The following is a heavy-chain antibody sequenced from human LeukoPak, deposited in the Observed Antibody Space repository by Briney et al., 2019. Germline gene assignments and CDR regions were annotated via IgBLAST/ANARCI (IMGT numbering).Heavy chain of an antibody. CDR3: ARRSTYYYDSSGYSSDAFDI. CDR2: IYYSGST. V-gene: IGHV4-59*08. Sequence: SETLSLTCTVSGGSISSYYWSWIRQPPGKGLEWIGYIYYSGSTNYNPSLKSRVTISVDTSKNQFSLKLSSVTAADTAVYYCARRSTYYYDSSGYSSDAFDIWGQGTMVTVSS. D-gene: IGHD3-22*01. J-gene: IGHJ3*02. CDR1: GGSISSYY.